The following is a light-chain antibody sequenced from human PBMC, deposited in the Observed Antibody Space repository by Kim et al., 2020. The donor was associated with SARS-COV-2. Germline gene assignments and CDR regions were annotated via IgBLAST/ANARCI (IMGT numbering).Light chain of an antibody. J-gene: IGKJ4*01. CDR2: KVS. CDR3: MYGTHWPPSFT. Sequence: SIACRSSQSLLFSDGKTYLNWFHQRPGQSPRRLIYKVSNRDSGVPDRFSGSGSGTDFTLKISRVEAEDVGVYYCMYGTHWPPSFTFGGGTKVDIK. CDR1: QSLLFSDGKTY. V-gene: IGKV2-30*01.